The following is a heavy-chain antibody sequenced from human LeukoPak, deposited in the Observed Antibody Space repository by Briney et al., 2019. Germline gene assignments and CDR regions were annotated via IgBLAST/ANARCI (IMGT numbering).Heavy chain of an antibody. CDR2: IKGDGSYK. D-gene: IGHD3-22*01. CDR3: ATSSDSSGND. V-gene: IGHV3-7*03. Sequence: PGGSLRLSYAASGFTFSNYWKSWVRQAPGKGLEWVANIKGDGSYKYYVDSVKGRFTISRDNAKSSLYLQMNTLRAEDTAVYYCATSSDSSGNDWGQGTLVTVSS. CDR1: GFTFSNYW. J-gene: IGHJ4*02.